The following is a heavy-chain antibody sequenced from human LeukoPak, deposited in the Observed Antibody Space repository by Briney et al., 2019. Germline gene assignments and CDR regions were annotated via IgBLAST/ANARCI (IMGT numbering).Heavy chain of an antibody. D-gene: IGHD2-2*01. J-gene: IGHJ4*02. V-gene: IGHV3-23*01. Sequence: PGGSLRLSCAASGFTFSSYVMSWVRQAPGKGLERVSAISGSGGSTYYADSVKGRFTISRDNSKNTLYLQMNSLRAEDTAVYYCAKGDIVVVPAAAFDYWGQGTLVTVSS. CDR2: ISGSGGST. CDR3: AKGDIVVVPAAAFDY. CDR1: GFTFSSYV.